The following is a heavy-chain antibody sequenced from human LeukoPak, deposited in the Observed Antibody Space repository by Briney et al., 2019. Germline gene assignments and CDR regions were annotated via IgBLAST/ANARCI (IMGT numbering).Heavy chain of an antibody. CDR3: ASALGAHSGYPYYYYYYYMDV. V-gene: IGHV1-18*01. Sequence: GASVKVSCKASGYTFTSYGISWVRQAPGQGLEWMGWISAYNGNTNYAQKLQGRVTMTRNTSISTAYMELSSLRSEDTAVYYCASALGAHSGYPYYYYYYYMDVWGKGTTVTISS. CDR1: GYTFTSYG. CDR2: ISAYNGNT. D-gene: IGHD5-12*01. J-gene: IGHJ6*03.